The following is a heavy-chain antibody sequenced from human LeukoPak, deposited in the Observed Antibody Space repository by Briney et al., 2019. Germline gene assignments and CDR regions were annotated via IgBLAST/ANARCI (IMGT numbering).Heavy chain of an antibody. CDR2: IYYSGST. Sequence: SETLSLTCTVSGGSISSYYWSWIRQPPGKGLEWIGYIYYSGSTNYNPSLKSRVTISVDTSKDQFSLKLSSVTAADTAVYYCARTTRYYYYMDVWGKGTTVTVSS. J-gene: IGHJ6*03. CDR3: ARTTRYYYYMDV. V-gene: IGHV4-59*01. D-gene: IGHD1-26*01. CDR1: GGSISSYY.